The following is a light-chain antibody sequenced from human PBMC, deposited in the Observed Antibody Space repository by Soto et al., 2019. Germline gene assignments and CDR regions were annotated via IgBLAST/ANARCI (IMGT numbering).Light chain of an antibody. J-gene: IGKJ1*01. CDR1: QSVSSSY. CDR2: GGS. Sequence: EIVLTQSPGTLSLSPGERATLSCRASQSVSSSYLAWYQQKPGQALRLLIYGGSSSATGIPDMFGGSGSGTDFTITSSRLEPDAFAVYYCQEYGSSQSFVQGTKVEIK. CDR3: QEYGSSQS. V-gene: IGKV3-20*01.